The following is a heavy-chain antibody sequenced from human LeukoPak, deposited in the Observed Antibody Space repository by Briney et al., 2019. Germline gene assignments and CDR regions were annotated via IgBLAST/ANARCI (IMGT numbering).Heavy chain of an antibody. Sequence: SETLSLTCTVSGYSISSGYYWGWIRQPPGKGLEWIGSIYHSGSTYYNPSLKSRVTISVDTSKNQFSLKLSSVTAADTAVYYCARPPSGSYDDAFDIWGQGTMVTVSS. CDR2: IYHSGST. J-gene: IGHJ3*02. CDR3: ARPPSGSYDDAFDI. V-gene: IGHV4-38-2*02. CDR1: GYSISSGYY. D-gene: IGHD1-26*01.